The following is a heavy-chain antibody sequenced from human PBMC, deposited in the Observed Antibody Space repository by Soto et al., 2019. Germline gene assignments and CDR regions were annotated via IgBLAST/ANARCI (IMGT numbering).Heavy chain of an antibody. J-gene: IGHJ4*02. D-gene: IGHD1-26*01. CDR1: GFTFRDYG. CDR3: AKDWVGGSNKYYFEY. CDR2: ISHNGLKE. Sequence: QVQLVESGGGLVRPGRSLRLSCVASGFTFRDYGMHWVRQAPGKGREWVAGISHNGLKEHYADSVKGRFTISRDNSKKTVYLQLNSLRGYDTAVYYCAKDWVGGSNKYYFEYWGQGTLVTVSS. V-gene: IGHV3-30*18.